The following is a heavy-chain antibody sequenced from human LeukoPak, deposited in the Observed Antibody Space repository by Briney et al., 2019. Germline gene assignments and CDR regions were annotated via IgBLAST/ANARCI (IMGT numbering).Heavy chain of an antibody. CDR3: ARDRGGLVDTGTLIP. Sequence: GGSLRLSCAASGFTFSSYGVNWVRQTPGKGLEWVSAISGDGGSTYYADSVKGRFTISRDNSRQTLFLQMNSLRAEDTAVYYCARDRGGLVDTGTLIPWGPGTLVTVSS. D-gene: IGHD3-10*01. CDR2: ISGDGGST. J-gene: IGHJ5*02. V-gene: IGHV3-23*01. CDR1: GFTFSSYG.